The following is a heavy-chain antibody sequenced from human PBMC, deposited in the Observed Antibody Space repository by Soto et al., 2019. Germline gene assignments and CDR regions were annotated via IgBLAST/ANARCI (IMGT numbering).Heavy chain of an antibody. D-gene: IGHD6-19*01. CDR2: IYHSGST. CDR3: ARIAVAGTRFDY. CDR1: GGSISSGGYS. J-gene: IGHJ4*02. V-gene: IGHV4-30-2*01. Sequence: SETLSLTCAVSGGSISSGGYSWSWIRQPPGKGLEWIGYIYHSGSTYYNPSLKSQVTMSVDRSKNQVSLRLSSVTAADTAVYYCARIAVAGTRFDYWGQGTLVTVSS.